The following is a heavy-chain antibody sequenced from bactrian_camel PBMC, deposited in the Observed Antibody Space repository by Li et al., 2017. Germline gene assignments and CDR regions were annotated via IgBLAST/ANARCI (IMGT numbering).Heavy chain of an antibody. CDR2: IYSDGTSR. D-gene: IGHD4*01. V-gene: IGHV3S6*01. Sequence: QLVESGGGSVQSGGSLTLSCAALGYPDYNYCMGWFRQAPGKEREGVATIYSDGTSRYYGDFVRGRFTISQVSGDNTTYLQMNSLKPEDTAIYYCAALRRCSISTVNYVISWGQGTQVTVS. CDR3: AALRRCSISTVNYVIS. CDR1: GYPDYNYC. J-gene: IGHJ6*01.